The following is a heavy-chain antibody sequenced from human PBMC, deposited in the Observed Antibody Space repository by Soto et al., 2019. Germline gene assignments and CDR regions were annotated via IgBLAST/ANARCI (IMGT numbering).Heavy chain of an antibody. CDR2: ISYDGSNK. V-gene: IGHV3-30-3*01. J-gene: IGHJ4*02. CDR1: GFTFSSYA. CDR3: ARDELGPFDY. D-gene: IGHD7-27*01. Sequence: QVQLVESGGGVVQPGRSLRLSCAASGFTFSSYAMHWVRQAPGKGLEWVAVISYDGSNKYYADSVKGRFTISRDNSKNTLYLQMNSLRAEDTAVYYCARDELGPFDYWGQGTLVTVSS.